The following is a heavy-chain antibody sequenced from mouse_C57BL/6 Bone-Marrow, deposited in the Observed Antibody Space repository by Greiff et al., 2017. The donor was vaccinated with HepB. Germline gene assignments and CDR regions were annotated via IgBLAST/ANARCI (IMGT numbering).Heavy chain of an antibody. CDR3: ARGEADWFAY. J-gene: IGHJ3*01. V-gene: IGHV1-19*01. Sequence: EVQLQQSGPVLVKPGASVKMSCKASGYTFTDYYMNWVKQSHGKSLEWIGVINPYNGGTSYNQKFKGKATLTVDKSSSTAYMELNSLTSEDSAVYYCARGEADWFAYWGQGTLVTVSA. CDR2: INPYNGGT. CDR1: GYTFTDYY.